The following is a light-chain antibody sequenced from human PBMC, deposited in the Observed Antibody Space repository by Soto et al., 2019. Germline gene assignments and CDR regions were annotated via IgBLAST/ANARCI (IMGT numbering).Light chain of an antibody. CDR2: AAS. Sequence: DIQMTQSPSSLSASVGDRVTITCRASQSISTLLNWYQQKPGKAPKVLIYAASSLYSGVPSRFSGGGSGTVFTLTFSSLQPEDIATYYCQHSYSTPRTFGQGTKLQI. V-gene: IGKV1-39*01. CDR1: QSISTL. J-gene: IGKJ2*01. CDR3: QHSYSTPRT.